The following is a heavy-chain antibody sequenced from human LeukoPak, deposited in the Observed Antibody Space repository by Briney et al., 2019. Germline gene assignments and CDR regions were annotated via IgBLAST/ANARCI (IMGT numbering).Heavy chain of an antibody. CDR1: GGPFSDYY. V-gene: IGHV4-34*01. Sequence: SETLSLTCAVYGGPFSDYYWSWIRQPPGKGLEWIGEISHSGSTNYNPSLKSRVIISVDRSKNQFSLKLSSVTAADTAVYYCARAGGDAARFDYWGQGTLVTVSS. J-gene: IGHJ4*02. CDR2: ISHSGST. CDR3: ARAGGDAARFDY. D-gene: IGHD2-21*01.